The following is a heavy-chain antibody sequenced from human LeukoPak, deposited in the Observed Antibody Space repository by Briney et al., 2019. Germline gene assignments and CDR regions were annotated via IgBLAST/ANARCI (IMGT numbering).Heavy chain of an antibody. CDR2: TSHDGSNT. CDR3: ARVLRGYCSSSSCYLFDY. D-gene: IGHD2-15*01. V-gene: IGHV3-30-3*01. Sequence: GGSLRLSCAASGFIFSNYVMHWVRQAPGKGLEWVAVTSHDGSNTYYADSVKGRFTISRDNSENTLYLQMNSLRAEDTAVYYCARVLRGYCSSSSCYLFDYWGQGTLVTVSS. CDR1: GFIFSNYV. J-gene: IGHJ4*02.